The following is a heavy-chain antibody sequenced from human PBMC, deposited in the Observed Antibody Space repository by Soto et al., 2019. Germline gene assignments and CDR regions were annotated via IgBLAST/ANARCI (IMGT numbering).Heavy chain of an antibody. CDR2: VSHDGRNT. V-gene: IGHV3-30*18. CDR1: GFTFSDYA. J-gene: IGHJ4*02. Sequence: VQLVESGGGVVQPGRSLRLSCAASGFTFSDYAMHWVRQAPGKGLEWVAVVSHDGRNTHYADSVKGRLTISRDSSKNTVSLEMTILRAEDTAVYYGAKGGRQWLVTSDFNYWGQGALVTVSS. D-gene: IGHD6-19*01. CDR3: AKGGRQWLVTSDFNY.